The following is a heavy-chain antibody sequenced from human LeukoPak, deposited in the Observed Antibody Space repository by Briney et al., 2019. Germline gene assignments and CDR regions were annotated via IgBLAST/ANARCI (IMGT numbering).Heavy chain of an antibody. CDR3: SAGTSTASDS. Sequence: GGSLRLSCAASGFTFSSYWMHWVRQAPGKGLVWVSRITDDGSSTSYADSVKGRFTISRDNAKNTLYLQMTSLRVEDTAVYYCSAGTSTASDSWGQGTLVTVSS. J-gene: IGHJ4*02. CDR1: GFTFSSYW. D-gene: IGHD2-2*01. CDR2: ITDDGSST. V-gene: IGHV3-74*01.